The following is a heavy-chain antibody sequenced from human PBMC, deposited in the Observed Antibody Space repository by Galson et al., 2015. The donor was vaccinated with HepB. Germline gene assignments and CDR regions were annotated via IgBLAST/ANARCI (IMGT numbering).Heavy chain of an antibody. Sequence: SLRLSCAASGFTFDDYTMHWVRQAPGKGLEWVSLISWDGGSTYYADSVKGRFTISRDNSKNSLYLQMNSLRTEDTALYYCAKDIGPDYYGMDVWGQGTTVTVSS. CDR1: GFTFDDYT. V-gene: IGHV3-43*01. J-gene: IGHJ6*02. CDR2: ISWDGGST. CDR3: AKDIGPDYYGMDV.